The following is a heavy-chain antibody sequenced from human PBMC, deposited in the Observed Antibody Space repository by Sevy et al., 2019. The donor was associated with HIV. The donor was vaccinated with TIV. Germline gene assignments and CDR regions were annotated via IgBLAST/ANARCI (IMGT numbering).Heavy chain of an antibody. CDR1: GYTFTDYY. Sequence: ASVKVSCKVSGYTFTDYYLHWVRQAPGQGLEWMGWINPNSGDTNYAQKFQGRVTMTRDTSISTSYMELSSLRSDDTAVFYCARAPLQEYYYGMDVWGQGTTVTVSS. J-gene: IGHJ6*02. V-gene: IGHV1-2*02. CDR2: INPNSGDT. CDR3: ARAPLQEYYYGMDV.